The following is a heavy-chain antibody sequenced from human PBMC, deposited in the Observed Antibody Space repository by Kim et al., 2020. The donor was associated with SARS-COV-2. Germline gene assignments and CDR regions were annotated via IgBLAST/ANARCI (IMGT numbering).Heavy chain of an antibody. J-gene: IGHJ3*02. V-gene: IGHV1-3*01. CDR3: ARERGDFWGGYDAFDI. D-gene: IGHD3-3*01. Sequence: KFQGRVTITRDTSARAAYMELSSLRAEDTAVYYCARERGDFWGGYDAFDIWGQGTMVTVSS.